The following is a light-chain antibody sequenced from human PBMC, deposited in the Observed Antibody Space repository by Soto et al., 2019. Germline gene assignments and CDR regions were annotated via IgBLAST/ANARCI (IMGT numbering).Light chain of an antibody. J-gene: IGKJ5*01. Sequence: DIQMTQSPSSLSASVGDRVTITCQARQDISSSLNWYQQKPGKAPKLLIYDASNLETGVPSRFSGSGSGTDFTFTISSLQPEDIGTYYCQQYHNLPITFGQGTRLEIK. CDR2: DAS. CDR1: QDISSS. CDR3: QQYHNLPIT. V-gene: IGKV1-33*01.